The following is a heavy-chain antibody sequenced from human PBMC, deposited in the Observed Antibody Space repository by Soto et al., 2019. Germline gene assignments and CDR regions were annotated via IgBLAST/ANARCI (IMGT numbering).Heavy chain of an antibody. J-gene: IGHJ4*02. D-gene: IGHD6-6*01. V-gene: IGHV3-48*02. CDR2: ISSSSSTI. Sequence: GRSLRLSCAASGFTFSSYSMNWVRQAPGKGLEWVSYISSSSSTIYYADSVKGRFTISRDNAKNSLYLQMNSLRDEDTAVYYCARDQEYSSSPNFDYWGQGTLVTVSS. CDR1: GFTFSSYS. CDR3: ARDQEYSSSPNFDY.